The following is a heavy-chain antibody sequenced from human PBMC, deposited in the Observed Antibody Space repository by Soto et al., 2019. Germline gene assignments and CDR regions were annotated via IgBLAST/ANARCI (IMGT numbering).Heavy chain of an antibody. CDR1: GFTFSNYH. CDR3: ARIGTWALNFDY. V-gene: IGHV3-33*01. J-gene: IGHJ4*01. CDR2: IWNDGTQK. Sequence: PGGSLRLSCAASGFTFSNYHMHWVRQTPDKGLEWVAVIWNDGTQKNYADSVKGRFTISRDNSNNILYLQMNSLRAEDTAVYYCARIGTWALNFDYWGHGTLVTVSS. D-gene: IGHD7-27*01.